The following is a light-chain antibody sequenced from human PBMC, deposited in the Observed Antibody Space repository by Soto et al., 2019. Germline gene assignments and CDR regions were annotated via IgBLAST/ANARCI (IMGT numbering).Light chain of an antibody. V-gene: IGKV3-20*01. J-gene: IGKJ2*01. CDR1: RSVSSRY. CDR2: GAT. Sequence: EIVLTQSPGTLSLSPGERATLSCRTSRSVSSRYLAWYQQNAGQAPRLLISGATSRATGIPDRFSGSGSGTDFTLIISSLEPEDFAMYYCHQYGYSPNTFGQGTKVEIK. CDR3: HQYGYSPNT.